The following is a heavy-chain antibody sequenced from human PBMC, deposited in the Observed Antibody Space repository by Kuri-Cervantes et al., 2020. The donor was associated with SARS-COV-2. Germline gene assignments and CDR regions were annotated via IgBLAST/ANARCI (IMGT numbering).Heavy chain of an antibody. Sequence: GESLKISCAASGFNFSSYSINWVRQAPRKGLEWVSSISGTGNYIYCADSLKGRFTISRDNAKNSLYLQMNSLRVEDTAVYYCARESRYVYGEFDFWGQGTLVTVSS. D-gene: IGHD5-18*01. CDR3: ARESRYVYGEFDF. V-gene: IGHV3-21*04. J-gene: IGHJ4*02. CDR1: GFNFSSYS. CDR2: ISGTGNYI.